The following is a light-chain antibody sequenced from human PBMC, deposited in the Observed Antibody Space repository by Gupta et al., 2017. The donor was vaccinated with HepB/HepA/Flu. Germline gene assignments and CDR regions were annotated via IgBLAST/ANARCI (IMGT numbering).Light chain of an antibody. CDR3: ATWDYSGNGPV. V-gene: IGLV1-44*01. CDR2: NNN. J-gene: IGLJ3*02. Sequence: QSVLTPPPSASVPPAQRVTISCSGNNSKVGSNAVNWYQQVPGTAPKLLIYNNNERPSGVPDRFSESKSGTSASLAIRELRAEDEADYYCATWDYSGNGPVFGGGTKLTVL. CDR1: NSKVGSNA.